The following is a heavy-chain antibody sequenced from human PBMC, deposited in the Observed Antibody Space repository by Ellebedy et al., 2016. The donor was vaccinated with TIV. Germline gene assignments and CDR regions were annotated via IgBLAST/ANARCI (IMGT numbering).Heavy chain of an antibody. Sequence: PGGSLRLSCAASGFTFRSFWMTWARQVPGKGLEWVANMDQDGSKTNYVGSVKGRFSISRDNAQNSLYLQMNSLRAEDTAMYYCARDDGSEGALGYWGQGTLVTVSS. CDR1: GFTFRSFW. J-gene: IGHJ4*02. D-gene: IGHD3-10*01. V-gene: IGHV3-7*03. CDR3: ARDDGSEGALGY. CDR2: MDQDGSKT.